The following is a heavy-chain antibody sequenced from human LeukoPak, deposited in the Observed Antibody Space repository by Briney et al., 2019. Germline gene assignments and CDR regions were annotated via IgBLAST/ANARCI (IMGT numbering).Heavy chain of an antibody. Sequence: GGSLRLSCAASGFTFSRYAMSCVSEAPGKGLEWVSAIIGSGGSTYYADSVKGRFTISRDNSKNTLYLEMNSLRAEDTAVYYCARGLRPHDYWGQGTLVTVSS. CDR1: GFTFSRYA. CDR2: IIGSGGST. V-gene: IGHV3-23*01. CDR3: ARGLRPHDY. J-gene: IGHJ4*02. D-gene: IGHD3-16*01.